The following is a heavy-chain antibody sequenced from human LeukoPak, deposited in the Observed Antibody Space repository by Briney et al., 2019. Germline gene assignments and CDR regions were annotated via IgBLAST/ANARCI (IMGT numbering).Heavy chain of an antibody. CDR2: ISSSSSTI. CDR1: GFTFSSYS. J-gene: IGHJ5*02. V-gene: IGHV3-48*01. CDR3: ARERGPTGYQLLNWFDP. Sequence: PGRSLRLSCAASGFTFSSYSMNWVRQAPVKGLEWVSYISSSSSTIYYADSVKGRFTISRDNAKNSLYLQMNSLRAEDTAVYYCARERGPTGYQLLNWFDPWGQGTLVTVSS. D-gene: IGHD2-2*01.